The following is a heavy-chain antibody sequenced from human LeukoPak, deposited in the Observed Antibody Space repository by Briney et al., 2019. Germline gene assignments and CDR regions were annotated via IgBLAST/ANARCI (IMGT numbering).Heavy chain of an antibody. CDR1: GFTFSSYW. Sequence: GGSLRLSCAASGFTFSSYWMSWVRQAPGKGLEWVANIKQDGSEKYYVDSVKGRFTISRDNAKNSLYLQMNSLRAEDTAVYYCARVLTTIAAAGTGGDWFDPWGQGTLVTVSS. CDR2: IKQDGSEK. V-gene: IGHV3-7*01. CDR3: ARVLTTIAAAGTGGDWFDP. D-gene: IGHD6-13*01. J-gene: IGHJ5*02.